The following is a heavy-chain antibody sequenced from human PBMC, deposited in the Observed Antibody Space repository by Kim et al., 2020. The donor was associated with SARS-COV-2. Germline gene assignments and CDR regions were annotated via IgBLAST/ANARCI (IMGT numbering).Heavy chain of an antibody. D-gene: IGHD6-19*01. Sequence: KEYAVSVKSRITINPDTSKNQFSLQLNSVAPEDTAVYYCARDLQWNGMDVWGQGTTVTVSS. CDR2: K. V-gene: IGHV6-1*01. CDR3: ARDLQWNGMDV. J-gene: IGHJ6*02.